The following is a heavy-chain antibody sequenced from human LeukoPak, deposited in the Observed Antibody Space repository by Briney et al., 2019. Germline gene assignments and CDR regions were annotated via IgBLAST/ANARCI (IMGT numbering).Heavy chain of an antibody. CDR3: ARARDSNRRIDHYYFDY. V-gene: IGHV1-8*01. D-gene: IGHD1-14*01. J-gene: IGHJ4*02. Sequence: GASVKVSCKASGYTFTSYDINWVRQAPAQGLEWMGWMNPNSGNTGYAQKFQGRVTMTRNTSISTTYMELSSRRSEDTAVYYSARARDSNRRIDHYYFDYWGQGTLVTVSS. CDR2: MNPNSGNT. CDR1: GYTFTSYD.